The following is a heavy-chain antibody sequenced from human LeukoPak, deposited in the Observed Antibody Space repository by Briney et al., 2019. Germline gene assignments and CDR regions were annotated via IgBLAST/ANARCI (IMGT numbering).Heavy chain of an antibody. CDR1: GFTFSNAW. D-gene: IGHD1-26*01. CDR2: IKSKTDGGTT. Sequence: GGSLRLSCAASGFTFSNAWMSWVRQAPGKGLEWVGCIKSKTDGGTTDYAAPVKGRFTISRDDSKNTLHLQINSLKTEDTAVYYCTTTRIVGILDYLGQGTLVTVSS. CDR3: TTTRIVGILDY. V-gene: IGHV3-15*01. J-gene: IGHJ4*02.